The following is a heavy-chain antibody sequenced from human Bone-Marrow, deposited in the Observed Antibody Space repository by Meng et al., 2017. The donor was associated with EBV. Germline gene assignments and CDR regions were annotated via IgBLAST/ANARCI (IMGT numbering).Heavy chain of an antibody. CDR2: ISSSGSTI. D-gene: IGHD2-2*01. CDR3: ARDQDLVVPAAYFDY. CDR1: GFTFSDYY. V-gene: IGHV3-11*01. J-gene: IGHJ4*02. Sequence: QAPLVGSGGGLVKPGGSLRLSCAASGFTFSDYYMSWIRQAPGKGLEWVSYISSSGSTIYYADSVKGRFTISRDNAKNSLYLQMNSLRAEDTAVYYCARDQDLVVPAAYFDYWGQGTLVTVSS.